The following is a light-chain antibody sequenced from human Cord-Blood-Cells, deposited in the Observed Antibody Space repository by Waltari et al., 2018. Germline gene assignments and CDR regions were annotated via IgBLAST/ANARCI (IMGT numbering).Light chain of an antibody. CDR3: QQYGSSPG. V-gene: IGKV3-20*01. J-gene: IGKJ2*03. CDR2: GAS. Sequence: EIVLTQSPGTLSLSPGERATLSCRASQSVSSSYLAWYQQKPGQAPRLLIYGASSRATGIPDRFSGSGSGTDFTLTISRLEPEDFAVYYCQQYGSSPGFGQGNKLEIK. CDR1: QSVSSSY.